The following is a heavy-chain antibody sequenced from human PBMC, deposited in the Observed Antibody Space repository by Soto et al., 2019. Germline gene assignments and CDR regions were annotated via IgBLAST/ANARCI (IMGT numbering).Heavy chain of an antibody. CDR1: GFTFSRCA. CDR2: ISGSGSNT. J-gene: IGHJ4*02. Sequence: EVQLLESGGDLVQPGGSLRLSCAASGFTFSRCAMSWVRQAPGKGLEWVSAISGSGSNTYYTDSVKGRFTISRDNSKNALYLQRNSLRVEDTAAYYCAREDPFAAETKEPHFDYWGQGILVTVSA. D-gene: IGHD4-17*01. V-gene: IGHV3-23*01. CDR3: AREDPFAAETKEPHFDY.